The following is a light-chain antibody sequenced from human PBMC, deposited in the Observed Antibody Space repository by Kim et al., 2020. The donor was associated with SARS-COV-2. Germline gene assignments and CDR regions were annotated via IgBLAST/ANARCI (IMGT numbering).Light chain of an antibody. Sequence: SSELTQDPAVSVALGQTVGITCQGDSLRSYYASWYQQKPGQAPVLVIYGKNNRPSGIPDRFSGSSSGNTASLTLTGAQAEAEADYYCNSRDSSGNHVVFG. V-gene: IGLV3-19*01. CDR1: SLRSYY. CDR2: GKN. J-gene: IGLJ2*01. CDR3: NSRDSSGNHVV.